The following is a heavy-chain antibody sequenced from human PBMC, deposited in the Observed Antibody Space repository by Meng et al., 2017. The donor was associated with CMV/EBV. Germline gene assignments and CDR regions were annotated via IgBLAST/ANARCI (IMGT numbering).Heavy chain of an antibody. CDR2: IIPILGIA. V-gene: IGHV1-69*16. J-gene: IGHJ3*02. Sequence: SVKVSCKASGCTFSSYTISWVRQAPGQGLEWMGRIIPILGIANYAQKFQGRVTINTDESMNTVYMELSSLRSEDTAVYYCARARSNVYYYDSSGGRDALDIWGQGTMVTVSS. D-gene: IGHD3-22*01. CDR1: GCTFSSYT. CDR3: ARARSNVYYYDSSGGRDALDI.